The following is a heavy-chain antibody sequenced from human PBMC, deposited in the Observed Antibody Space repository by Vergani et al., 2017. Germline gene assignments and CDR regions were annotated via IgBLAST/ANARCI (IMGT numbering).Heavy chain of an antibody. V-gene: IGHV4-38-2*01. Sequence: QVQLQESGPGLVKPSETLTLTCDVSDSSIMTNPYWGWFRQSPGKGLEWIWCIHHSGDTHYNSSLKSRVSISIVSSSKFSLSLTSVTAADTAIYYCARHRGSGGFFPSSYFYGMGVWGHGTTVTVSS. D-gene: IGHD3-10*01. J-gene: IGHJ6*02. CDR3: ARHRGSGGFFPSSYFYGMGV. CDR2: IHHSGDT. CDR1: DSSIMTNPY.